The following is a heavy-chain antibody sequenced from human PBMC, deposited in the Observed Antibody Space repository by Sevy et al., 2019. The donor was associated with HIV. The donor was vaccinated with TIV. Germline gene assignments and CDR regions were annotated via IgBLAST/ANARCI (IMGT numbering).Heavy chain of an antibody. J-gene: IGHJ6*02. CDR1: GFTFSSYA. CDR3: ASDDEPDYYYFDMDV. Sequence: GGSLRLSCAASGFTFSSYAMHWVRQAPGKGLEWVAVISYDGSNKYYADSGKGRFTISRDNSKNTLYLQMDGLRDEDTADYYGASDDEPDYYYFDMDVWGQGTTVTVSS. V-gene: IGHV3-30-3*01. CDR2: ISYDGSNK.